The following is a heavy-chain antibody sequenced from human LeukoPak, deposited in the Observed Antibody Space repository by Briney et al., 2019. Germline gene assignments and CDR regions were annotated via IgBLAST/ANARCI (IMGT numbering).Heavy chain of an antibody. CDR2: IYYSGST. CDR1: GGSISSYY. CDR3: ASKIRWRGVDAFDI. J-gene: IGHJ3*02. V-gene: IGHV4-59*08. Sequence: SETLSLTCTVSGGSISSYYWSWIRQPPGKGLEWIGYIYYSGSTNYNPSLKSRVTISVDTSKNQFSLKLSSVTAADTAVYYCASKIRWRGVDAFDIWGQGTMVTVSS. D-gene: IGHD1-26*01.